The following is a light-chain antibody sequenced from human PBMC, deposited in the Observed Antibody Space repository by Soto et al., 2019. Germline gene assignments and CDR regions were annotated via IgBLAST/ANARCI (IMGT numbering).Light chain of an antibody. J-gene: IGKJ1*01. Sequence: DIALTQSPGTLSLSPGQRATLSCRASQSISSSFLAWYQQKPGQAPRLLIYGASSRATGIPDRFSGRGSGTDFTLTISRLEPEDFAVYYCQQCGSSPETFGQGTKVDIK. V-gene: IGKV3-20*01. CDR2: GAS. CDR3: QQCGSSPET. CDR1: QSISSSF.